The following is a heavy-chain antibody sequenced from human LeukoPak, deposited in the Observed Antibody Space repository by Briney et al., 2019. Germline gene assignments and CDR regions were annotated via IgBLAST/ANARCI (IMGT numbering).Heavy chain of an antibody. D-gene: IGHD6-19*01. Sequence: GASVKVSFKASGYTFTGYYMHWVRQAPGQGLEWMGWINPNSGGTNYAQKFQGRVTMTRDTSISTAYMELSRLRSEDTAVYYCARQWLATRLVDYWGQGTLVTVSS. CDR3: ARQWLATRLVDY. V-gene: IGHV1-2*02. J-gene: IGHJ4*02. CDR1: GYTFTGYY. CDR2: INPNSGGT.